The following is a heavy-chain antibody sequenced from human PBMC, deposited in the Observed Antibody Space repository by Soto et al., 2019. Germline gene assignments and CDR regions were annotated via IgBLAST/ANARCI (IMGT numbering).Heavy chain of an antibody. V-gene: IGHV3-53*01. Sequence: GGSLRLSCAASGFTVSSNYMSWVRQAPGKGLEWISFIYGGGATLYADSVKGRFTISRDNSKSTVSLQMNTLRVDDTAMYYCARVNPPYPWGQGTLVTVSS. J-gene: IGHJ5*02. CDR1: GFTVSSNY. CDR2: IYGGGAT. CDR3: ARVNPPYP.